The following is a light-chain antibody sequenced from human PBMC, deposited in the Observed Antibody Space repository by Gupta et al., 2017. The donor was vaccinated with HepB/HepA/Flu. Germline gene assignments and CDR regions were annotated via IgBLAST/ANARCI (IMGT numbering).Light chain of an antibody. CDR2: AAS. Sequence: DIRMTQSPSSLSASVGDRVTITCRASQNIDTYLNWFQQKSGKAPKFLIYAASNLQNGVPSRFSGTGSGTDFTLTISSLQPEDFATYYCQQTYSTPYTFGPGTTVNIK. V-gene: IGKV1-39*01. J-gene: IGKJ3*01. CDR3: QQTYSTPYT. CDR1: QNIDTY.